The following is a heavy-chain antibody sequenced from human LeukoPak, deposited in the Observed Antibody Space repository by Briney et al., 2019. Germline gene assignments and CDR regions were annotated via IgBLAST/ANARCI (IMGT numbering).Heavy chain of an antibody. CDR1: GFTFSDYY. D-gene: IGHD3-10*01. Sequence: PGGSLRLSCAASGFTFSDYYMSWIRQAPGKGLEWVSYISSSGSTIYYADSVKGRFTISRDNAKNSLYLQMNSLRAEDTAVYHCARVRRMYYYGSGSYHFDYRGQGTLVTVSS. J-gene: IGHJ4*02. CDR3: ARVRRMYYYGSGSYHFDY. V-gene: IGHV3-11*01. CDR2: ISSSGSTI.